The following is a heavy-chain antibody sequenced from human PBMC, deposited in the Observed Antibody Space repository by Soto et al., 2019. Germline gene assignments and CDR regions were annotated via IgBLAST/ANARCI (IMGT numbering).Heavy chain of an antibody. CDR2: IHHSGAT. CDR3: ATQGFYRMGV. CDR1: GGSFSGYY. Sequence: SETLSLTCAVYGGSFSGYYWSWIRQPPGKGLEWIGEIHHSGATNYNPSLKSRVTISVDKSKNQFSLKLNSVTAADTAMFYCATQGFYRMGVWGRGTTVTAP. V-gene: IGHV4-34*01. J-gene: IGHJ6*02.